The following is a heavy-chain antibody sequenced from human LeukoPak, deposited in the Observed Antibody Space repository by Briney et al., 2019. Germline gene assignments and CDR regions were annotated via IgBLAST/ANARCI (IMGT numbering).Heavy chain of an antibody. CDR1: GFTFSDYE. Sequence: GGSLRLSCAASGFTFSDYELHWVRQAPGKGLEWISHISTSGSITSCADSVKGRFTISRDNAKNSLFLQMNSLKAEDTAVYYCARGGLGYWGQGTLVTVSS. CDR3: ARGGLGY. J-gene: IGHJ4*02. V-gene: IGHV3-48*03. CDR2: ISTSGSIT. D-gene: IGHD3-16*01.